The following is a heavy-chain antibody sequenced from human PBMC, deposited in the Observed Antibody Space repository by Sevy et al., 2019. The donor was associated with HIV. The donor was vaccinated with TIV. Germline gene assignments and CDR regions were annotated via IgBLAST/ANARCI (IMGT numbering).Heavy chain of an antibody. J-gene: IGHJ6*02. V-gene: IGHV3-30*18. D-gene: IGHD4-17*01. CDR1: GFIFDDYG. Sequence: GGSLRLSCVASGFIFDDYGMHWVRQAPGKGLEWVALITHEGGKKYYAGSLKGRFTISRDNSKNTLYLQMNTLRRDDTAAYFCTKDPPVYGDFPYGMDVWGQGTTVTVSS. CDR2: ITHEGGKK. CDR3: TKDPPVYGDFPYGMDV.